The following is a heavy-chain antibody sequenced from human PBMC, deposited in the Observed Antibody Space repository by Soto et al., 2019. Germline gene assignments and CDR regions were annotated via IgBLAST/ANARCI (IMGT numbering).Heavy chain of an antibody. CDR2: ISYDGSNK. D-gene: IGHD2-15*01. J-gene: IGHJ4*02. Sequence: SLRLSCAASGFTFSSYGMHWVRQAPGKGLEWVAVISYDGSNKYYADSVKGRFTISRDNSKNTLYLQMNSLRAEDTAVYYCAKGGYCSGGSCYVNNYFDYWGQGTLVTVSS. V-gene: IGHV3-30*18. CDR1: GFTFSSYG. CDR3: AKGGYCSGGSCYVNNYFDY.